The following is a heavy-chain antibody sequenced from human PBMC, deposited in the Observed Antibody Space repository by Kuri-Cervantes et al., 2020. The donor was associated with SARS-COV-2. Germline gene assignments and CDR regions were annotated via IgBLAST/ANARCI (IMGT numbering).Heavy chain of an antibody. J-gene: IGHJ6*03. V-gene: IGHV1-69*06. D-gene: IGHD3-3*01. CDR3: ARDRRVVIGGGGLAGYMDV. CDR2: IIPIFGTA. CDR1: GGTFSSYT. Sequence: SVKVSCKASGGTFSSYTISWVRQAPGQGLEWMGGIIPIFGTANYAQKFQGRVTITADKSTSTAYMELSSLRSEDTAVYYCARDRRVVIGGGGLAGYMDVWGKGTTVTVSS.